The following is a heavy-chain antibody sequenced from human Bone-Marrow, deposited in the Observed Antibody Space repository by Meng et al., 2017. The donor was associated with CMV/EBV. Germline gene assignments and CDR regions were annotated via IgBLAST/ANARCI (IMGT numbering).Heavy chain of an antibody. Sequence: TFSSSAISWVRQAPGQGREWMGGIIPIFGTANGAQKFQGRVTITADKSTSTAYMELSSLRSEDTAVYYCAGEYCSSTSCYTLNWFDPWGQGTLVTVSS. CDR2: IIPIFGTA. J-gene: IGHJ5*02. V-gene: IGHV1-69*06. D-gene: IGHD2-2*02. CDR1: TFSSSA. CDR3: AGEYCSSTSCYTLNWFDP.